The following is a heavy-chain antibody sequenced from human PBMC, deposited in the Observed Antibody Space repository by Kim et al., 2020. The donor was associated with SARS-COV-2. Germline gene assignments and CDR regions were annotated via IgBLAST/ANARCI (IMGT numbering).Heavy chain of an antibody. CDR2: IRSKANNYAT. D-gene: IGHD2-15*01. J-gene: IGHJ4*02. Sequence: GGSLRLSCAASGFSFSGSGIHWVRQASEKGLEWVGRIRSKANNYATASAASVKVRFTISRDDSKNTAFLQMDSLKTEGTAVYYCTRHVSCTGGNCYSFDYWGQGSLVTVSS. CDR1: GFSFSGSG. CDR3: TRHVSCTGGNCYSFDY. V-gene: IGHV3-73*01.